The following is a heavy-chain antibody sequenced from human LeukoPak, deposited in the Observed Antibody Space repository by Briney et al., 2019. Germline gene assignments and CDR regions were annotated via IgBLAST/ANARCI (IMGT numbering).Heavy chain of an antibody. V-gene: IGHV1-2*02. CDR2: INPNSGGT. Sequence: ASVTVSCKASGYTFTGYNIHWVRQAPGQGLEWMGWINPNSGGTNYAQKFQGRVTMTRDTSISTAYMELSRLRSDDTAVYYCARPAVPFYYDFWSGYYPFDYWGQGTLVTVSS. CDR3: ARPAVPFYYDFWSGYYPFDY. J-gene: IGHJ4*02. D-gene: IGHD3-3*01. CDR1: GYTFTGYN.